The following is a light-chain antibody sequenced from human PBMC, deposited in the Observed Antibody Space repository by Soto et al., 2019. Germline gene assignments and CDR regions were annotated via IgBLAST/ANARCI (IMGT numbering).Light chain of an antibody. J-gene: IGKJ3*01. CDR3: QQTYSPPET. CDR1: QSISDY. Sequence: DIQMTQSPPSLSASVGDGVTITCRASQSISDYVSWYQHKSGEGPKLLIYSASSLQRGVPPRFSGSGSGTEFTLTISYLQPEDFATYYCQQTYSPPETFGPGTKVDVE. V-gene: IGKV1-39*01. CDR2: SAS.